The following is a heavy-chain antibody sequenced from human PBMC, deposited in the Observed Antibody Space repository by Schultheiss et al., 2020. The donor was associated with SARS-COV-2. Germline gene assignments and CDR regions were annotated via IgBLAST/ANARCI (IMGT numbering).Heavy chain of an antibody. Sequence: SETLSLTCTVSGVSISSGGYYWSWIRQHPGKGLEWIGYIYYSGSTNYNPSLKSRVTISVDTSKNQFSLKESSVTAADTAVYYCARGPQRPYYYGMDVWGQGTTVTVSS. CDR3: ARGPQRPYYYGMDV. J-gene: IGHJ6*02. CDR1: GVSISSGGYY. V-gene: IGHV4-61*08. CDR2: IYYSGST. D-gene: IGHD6-25*01.